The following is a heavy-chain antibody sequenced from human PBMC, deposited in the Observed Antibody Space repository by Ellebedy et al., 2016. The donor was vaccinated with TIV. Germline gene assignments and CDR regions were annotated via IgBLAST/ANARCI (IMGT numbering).Heavy chain of an antibody. Sequence: GSLRLXXAVYGGSFSDYYWSWIRQPPGKGLEWIGEINHSGSTNYNPSLKSRVTISVDTSKNQFSLKLSSVTAADTAVYYCARKIIRTNRRGYSYGNWGQGTLVTVSS. CDR1: GGSFSDYY. D-gene: IGHD5-18*01. CDR3: ARKIIRTNRRGYSYGN. V-gene: IGHV4-34*01. CDR2: INHSGST. J-gene: IGHJ4*02.